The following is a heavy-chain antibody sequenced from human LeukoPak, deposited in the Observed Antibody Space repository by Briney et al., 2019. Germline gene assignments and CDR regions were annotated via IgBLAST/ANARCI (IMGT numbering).Heavy chain of an antibody. V-gene: IGHV4-34*01. D-gene: IGHD3-10*01. CDR2: INHIGST. CDR3: SRARHVLLWFGDLPQTENQYYFDY. J-gene: IGHJ4*02. CDR1: GGSLSGYY. Sequence: SQTLSLTWAVDGGSLSGYYWSWIRQPPGKGLEWIGEINHIGSTNYNPSFKSRATISVDTPKNQSSLKLGSVTAADTAVYYWSRARHVLLWFGDLPQTENQYYFDYWGQGTLVTVSS.